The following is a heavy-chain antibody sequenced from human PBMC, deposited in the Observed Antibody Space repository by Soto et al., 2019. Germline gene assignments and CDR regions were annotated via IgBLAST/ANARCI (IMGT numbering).Heavy chain of an antibody. J-gene: IGHJ6*02. V-gene: IGHV1-18*01. CDR2: ISAYNGNT. D-gene: IGHD6-19*01. CDR3: ARDRSSGWYAGYYGMDV. Sequence: ASVKVSCKASGYTFTSYGISWVRQAPGQGLEWMGWISAYNGNTNYAQKHQGRVTMTTDTSTSTAYMELRSLRSDDTAVYYCARDRSSGWYAGYYGMDVWGQGTTVTVSS. CDR1: GYTFTSYG.